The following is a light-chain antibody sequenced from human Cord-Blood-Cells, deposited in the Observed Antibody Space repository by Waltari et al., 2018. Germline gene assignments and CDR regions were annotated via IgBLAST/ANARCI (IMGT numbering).Light chain of an antibody. J-gene: IGKJ3*01. V-gene: IGKV1-33*01. Sequence: DIQMTQSPSSLSASVGDRVTITCQASQDIRNYLNWYQQKPGKAPKLLIYDASNLETGVPSRVSGSGSGTYFTFTISSLQPEDIATYYCQQYDNRPLTFGPGAKVDIK. CDR3: QQYDNRPLT. CDR2: DAS. CDR1: QDIRNY.